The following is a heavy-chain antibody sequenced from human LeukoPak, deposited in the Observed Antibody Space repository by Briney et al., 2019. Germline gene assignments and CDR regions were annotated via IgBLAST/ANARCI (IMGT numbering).Heavy chain of an antibody. CDR2: IKQDGSEK. CDR3: ARSRCSSTSCLYFQH. D-gene: IGHD2-2*01. V-gene: IGHV3-7*03. CDR1: GFTFSSDW. J-gene: IGHJ1*01. Sequence: GGSLRLSCAASGFTFSSDWMSWVRQAPGKGLEWVANIKQDGSEKYYVDSVKGRFTISRDNAKNSLYLQMNSLRAEDTAVYYCARSRCSSTSCLYFQHWGQGTLVTVSS.